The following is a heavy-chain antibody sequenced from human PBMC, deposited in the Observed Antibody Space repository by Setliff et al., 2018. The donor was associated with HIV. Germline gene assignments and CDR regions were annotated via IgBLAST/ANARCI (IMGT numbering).Heavy chain of an antibody. CDR3: ARAFDSSAPWIDL. CDR2: IYHSGSS. CDR1: GGSISSNKW. Sequence: SETLSLTCAVSGGSISSNKWWSWVRQPPGKGLEWIGEIYHSGSSNYNPSLKARVTISVDKSKNQFSLKLTSVTAADTAVYYCARAFDSSAPWIDLWAQGTLVTVSS. D-gene: IGHD3-22*01. J-gene: IGHJ5*02. V-gene: IGHV4-4*02.